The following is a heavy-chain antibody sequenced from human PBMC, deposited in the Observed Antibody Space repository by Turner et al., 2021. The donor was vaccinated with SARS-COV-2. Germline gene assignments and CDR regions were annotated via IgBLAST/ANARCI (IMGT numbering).Heavy chain of an antibody. CDR2: FYNNGST. CDR1: GGSFSSKS. D-gene: IGHD5-18*01. Sequence: QVQLQESGPGLVRPSETVSLTCTVSGGSFSSKSCTLTCQSPGRGLEWIGYFYNNGSTNYNPSLRSGITISVDSSNNHHSLHLLSVTTADTAVYYIERHQSAASVYDHGMNVWGQGTAVIVSS. V-gene: IGHV4-59*08. J-gene: IGHJ6*02. CDR3: ERHQSAASVYDHGMNV.